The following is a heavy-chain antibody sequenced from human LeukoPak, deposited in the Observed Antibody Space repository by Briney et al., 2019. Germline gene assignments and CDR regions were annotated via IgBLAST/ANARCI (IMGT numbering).Heavy chain of an antibody. Sequence: SETLSLTCTVSGGSISSYYWSWIRQLPGKGLEWIGYIYYSGSTNYNPSLKSRVTISVDTSKNQFSLKLSSVTAADTAVYYCASYYYDSSGYPDAFDIWGQGTMVTVSS. J-gene: IGHJ3*02. D-gene: IGHD3-22*01. CDR3: ASYYYDSSGYPDAFDI. V-gene: IGHV4-59*08. CDR2: IYYSGST. CDR1: GGSISSYY.